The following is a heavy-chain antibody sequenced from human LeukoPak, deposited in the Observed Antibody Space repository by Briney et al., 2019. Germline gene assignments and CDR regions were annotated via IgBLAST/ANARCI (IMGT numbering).Heavy chain of an antibody. V-gene: IGHV4-59*01. CDR2: IHYSGST. CDR1: GGSISSYY. Sequence: SETLSLTCTVSGGSISSYYWSWIRQPPGKGLVWIGYIHYSGSTNYNPSLKSRVTLSVDTSNNQFSLELSSVTAADTAVYYCARVSWFPGTSYYYMDVWGKGTTVTVSS. CDR3: ARVSWFPGTSYYYMDV. J-gene: IGHJ6*03. D-gene: IGHD1/OR15-1a*01.